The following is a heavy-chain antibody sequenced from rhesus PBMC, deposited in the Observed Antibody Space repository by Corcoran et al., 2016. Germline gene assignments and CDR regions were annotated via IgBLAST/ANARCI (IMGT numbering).Heavy chain of an antibody. J-gene: IGHJ4*01. CDR1: GFNLGSYA. CDR2: IIPRVGIV. Sequence: QVQLVQSGAEVKKPGASVKVSCKASGFNLGSYAISWVRQAPGQGLEWIGVIIPRVGIVNYAEKFKGRVTITADTSTDTAYMEMSSLRSEDTAVYYCARGGYCSRTYCSRKFDYWGQGVLVTVSS. V-gene: IGHV1-198*02. CDR3: ARGGYCSRTYCSRKFDY. D-gene: IGHD2-15*01.